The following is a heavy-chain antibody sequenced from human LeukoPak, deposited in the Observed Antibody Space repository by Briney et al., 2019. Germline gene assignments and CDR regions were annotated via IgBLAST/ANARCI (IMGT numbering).Heavy chain of an antibody. CDR3: AGKVVAARKNWFDP. J-gene: IGHJ5*02. V-gene: IGHV3-23*01. D-gene: IGHD2-15*01. CDR2: ISGGSGGST. CDR1: GFTFSSYA. Sequence: GGSLRLSCAASGFTFSSYAMSWVRQAPGKGLEWVSAISGGSGGSTYYADSVKGRFTISRDNSKNTLYLQMNSLRAEDTAVYYCAGKVVAARKNWFDPWGQGTLVTVSS.